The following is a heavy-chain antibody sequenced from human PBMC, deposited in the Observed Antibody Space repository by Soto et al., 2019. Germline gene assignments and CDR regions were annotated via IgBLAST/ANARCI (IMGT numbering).Heavy chain of an antibody. CDR1: GFTFSSYS. CDR3: ARDLSSSWYAGAFDI. J-gene: IGHJ3*02. V-gene: IGHV3-21*01. Sequence: PGGSLRLSCAASGFTFSSYSMNWVRQAPGKGLEWVSSISSGSSYIYYADSVKGRFTISRDNAKNSLYLQMNSLRAEDTAVYYCARDLSSSWYAGAFDIWGQGTMVTVSS. D-gene: IGHD6-13*01. CDR2: ISSGSSYI.